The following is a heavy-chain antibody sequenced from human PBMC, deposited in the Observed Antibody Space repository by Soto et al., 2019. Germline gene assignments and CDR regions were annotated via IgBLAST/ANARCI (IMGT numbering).Heavy chain of an antibody. D-gene: IGHD2-21*01. CDR1: GFTFSSYG. CDR2: ISYDGRNK. V-gene: IGHV3-30*18. CDR3: AKEGGEAGWFDP. Sequence: QVQLVESGGGVVQPGRSLRLSCAASGFTFSSYGMHWVRQAPGKGLEWEAVISYDGRNKYYADSVKGRFTISRDNSKNTLYLQMNSLRAEDTAVYYCAKEGGEAGWFDPGGQGTLVTVSS. J-gene: IGHJ5*02.